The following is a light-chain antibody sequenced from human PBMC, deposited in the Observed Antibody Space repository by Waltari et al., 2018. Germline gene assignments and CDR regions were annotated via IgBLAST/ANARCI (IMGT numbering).Light chain of an antibody. V-gene: IGKV3-11*01. Sequence: EIVLTQSPATLSLSPGERATLSCRASQSVSSDLAWYQQKPGQAPRLLINDASNRATGRPARFRGSGCGTDCTLTISSLEPDDFAVYYCQQRSNWPRWTFGQGTKVEIK. CDR3: QQRSNWPRWT. J-gene: IGKJ1*01. CDR2: DAS. CDR1: QSVSSD.